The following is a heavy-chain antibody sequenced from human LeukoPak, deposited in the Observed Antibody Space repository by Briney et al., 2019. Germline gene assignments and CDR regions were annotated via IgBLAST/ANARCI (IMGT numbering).Heavy chain of an antibody. J-gene: IGHJ6*02. V-gene: IGHV3-9*01. CDR1: GFTFDDYA. CDR2: INWNSESI. D-gene: IGHD5-12*01. Sequence: GGSLRLSCAASGFTFDDYAMHWVRQAPGKGLEWVSGINWNSESIDFAGSVKGRFTISRDNAKNSLYLLMNSLRAEDTALYYCAKGGGYSAYDPYYCYGMDVWGQGTTVTVSS. CDR3: AKGGGYSAYDPYYCYGMDV.